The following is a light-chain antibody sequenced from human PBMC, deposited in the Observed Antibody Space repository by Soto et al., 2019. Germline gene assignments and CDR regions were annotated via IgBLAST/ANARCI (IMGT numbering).Light chain of an antibody. V-gene: IGKV1-6*01. J-gene: IGKJ4*01. CDR2: GAS. Sequence: AIPMTQSPSSLSASVGDRVTITCRASQGIGNDLAWYQQKPGEAPNLLIYGASSLQSGVPSRFSGRGSGTDFTLTISNLQPEDFATYYCLQDYNLLTFGGGTKVEL. CDR1: QGIGND. CDR3: LQDYNLLT.